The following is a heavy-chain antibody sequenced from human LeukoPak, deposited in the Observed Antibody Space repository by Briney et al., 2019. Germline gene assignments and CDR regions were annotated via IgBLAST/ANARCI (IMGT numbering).Heavy chain of an antibody. D-gene: IGHD3-22*01. Sequence: ASETLSLTCTVSGGSISIDYWSCIRQPPGKGLEWIGYIYDSGSTNYNPSLKSRVTMSVDTSKNQFSLKLSSVTAADTAVYYCAKHGTDSRGFYYRNFDYWGQGTLVTVSS. J-gene: IGHJ4*02. V-gene: IGHV4-59*08. CDR1: GGSISIDY. CDR3: AKHGTDSRGFYYRNFDY. CDR2: IYDSGST.